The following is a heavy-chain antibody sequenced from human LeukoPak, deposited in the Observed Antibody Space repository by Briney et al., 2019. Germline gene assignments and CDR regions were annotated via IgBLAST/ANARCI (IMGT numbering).Heavy chain of an antibody. Sequence: KPSETLSLTCAVSGGSISSSNWWSWVRQPPGKGLEWIGEIYHSGSTNKNPSLKNRLSISVDKSKNQFSLRLSSVTAADTAIYFCARRAISVNNFGDSHWGQGTRVIVSS. CDR1: GGSISSSNW. J-gene: IGHJ4*02. V-gene: IGHV4-4*02. CDR3: ARRAISVNNFGDSH. CDR2: IYHSGST. D-gene: IGHD2-21*02.